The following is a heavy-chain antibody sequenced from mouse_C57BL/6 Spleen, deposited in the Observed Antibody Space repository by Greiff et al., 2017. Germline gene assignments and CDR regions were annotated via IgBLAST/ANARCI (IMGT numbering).Heavy chain of an antibody. V-gene: IGHV5-4*01. CDR3: ARDDDYDEAMDY. J-gene: IGHJ4*01. CDR1: GFTFSSYA. D-gene: IGHD2-4*01. Sequence: EVQLKESGGGLVKPGGSLKLSCAASGFTFSSYAMSWVRQTPEKRLEWVATISDGGSYTYYPDNVKGRFTISRDNAKNTLNLQMSQLKSEDTAKYYCARDDDYDEAMDYWGQGTSVTVSS. CDR2: ISDGGSYT.